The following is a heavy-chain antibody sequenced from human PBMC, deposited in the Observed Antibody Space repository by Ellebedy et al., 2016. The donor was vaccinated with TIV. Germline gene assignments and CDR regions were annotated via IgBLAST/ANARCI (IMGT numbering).Heavy chain of an antibody. V-gene: IGHV4-59*01. J-gene: IGHJ3*02. D-gene: IGHD3-3*01. CDR2: TFYSWST. CDR3: ARRKITVFGETDAFDI. CDR1: GGSMKNYY. Sequence: MPSETLSLTCTVSGGSMKNYYWTWIRQPPGKGLEWLGQTFYSWSTNYNPSLKSRVTISGDTSKNQFSLRLSSVTAADTAVYYCARRKITVFGETDAFDIWGQGTVVTVSS.